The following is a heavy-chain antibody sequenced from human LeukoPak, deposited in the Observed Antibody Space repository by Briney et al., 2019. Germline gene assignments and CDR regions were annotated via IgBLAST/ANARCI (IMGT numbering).Heavy chain of an antibody. CDR2: IYPSGTT. J-gene: IGHJ3*02. CDR3: AGTFDI. Sequence: SETLSLTCTVSGGSVSSGSSYWNWLRQPAGKGLEWIGLIYPSGTTNYNPSLKSRVTISVDTSKNQFSLKLSSVTAADTAVYYCAGTFDIWGHGTMVTVSS. V-gene: IGHV4-61*02. CDR1: GGSVSSGSSY.